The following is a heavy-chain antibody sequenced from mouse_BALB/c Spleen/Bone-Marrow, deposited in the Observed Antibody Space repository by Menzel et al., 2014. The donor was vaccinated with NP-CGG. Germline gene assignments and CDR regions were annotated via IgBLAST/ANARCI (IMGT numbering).Heavy chain of an antibody. CDR1: GYTFTDHN. D-gene: IGHD2-1*01. J-gene: IGHJ3*01. Sequence: EVQLQQSGPELVKPGASVKISCKASGYTFTDHNMHWVKQSHGKSLEWVGYIYPYNGGTAYNQKFKSKATLTVDNSSSTAYMEHRSLTSEDSAVYYCSSPYGNYGTWFAYWGQGTLITVSA. CDR2: IYPYNGGT. V-gene: IGHV1S29*02. CDR3: SSPYGNYGTWFAY.